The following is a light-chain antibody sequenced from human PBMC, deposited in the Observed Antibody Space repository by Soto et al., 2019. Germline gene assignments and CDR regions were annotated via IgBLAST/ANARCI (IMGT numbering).Light chain of an antibody. J-gene: IGLJ1*01. CDR1: SGHSSYA. V-gene: IGLV4-69*01. CDR2: INSDGSH. CDR3: LTWGTGIRV. Sequence: QLVLTQSPSASASLGASVKFICTLSSGHSSYAIAWHQQQLEKGPRYLMKINSDGSHSKGDGIPDRFSGSSSGAERYLTISSLQSEDEADYYCLTWGTGIRVFGTGTKLIVL.